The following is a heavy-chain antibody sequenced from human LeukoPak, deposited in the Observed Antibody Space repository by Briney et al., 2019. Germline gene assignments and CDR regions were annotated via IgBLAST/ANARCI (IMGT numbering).Heavy chain of an antibody. D-gene: IGHD3-10*01. J-gene: IGHJ5*02. CDR3: ARGWSYYYGSGSPSNWFDP. V-gene: IGHV4-30-4*08. Sequence: SETLSLTCTVSGGSISSGDYYWSWIRQPPGKGLEWIGYTYYSGSTYYNPSLKSRVTISVDTSKNQFSLKLSSVTAADTAVYYCARGWSYYYGSGSPSNWFDPWGQGTLVTVSS. CDR1: GGSISSGDYY. CDR2: TYYSGST.